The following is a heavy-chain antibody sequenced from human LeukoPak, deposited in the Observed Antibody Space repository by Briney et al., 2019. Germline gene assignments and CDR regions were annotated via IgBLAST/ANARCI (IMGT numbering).Heavy chain of an antibody. J-gene: IGHJ4*02. V-gene: IGHV1-69*13. CDR3: ARAPLGYCSSTSCPFDY. CDR1: GGTFSSYA. CDR2: IIPIFGTA. Sequence: SLKVSCKASGGTFSSYAISWVRQAPGQGLEWMGGIIPIFGTANYAQKFQGRVTITADESTSTAYMELSSLRSEDTAVYYCARAPLGYCSSTSCPFDYWGQGTLVTVSS. D-gene: IGHD2-2*01.